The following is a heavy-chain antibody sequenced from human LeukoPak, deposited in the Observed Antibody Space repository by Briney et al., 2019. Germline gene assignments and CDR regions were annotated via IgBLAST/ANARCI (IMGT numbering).Heavy chain of an antibody. CDR3: ARDRGSGIDY. CDR2: IHYSGTT. CDR1: DGSISGYY. V-gene: IGHV4-59*12. Sequence: SSETLSLTCTVSDGSISGYYWSWIRQPPGKGLEWIGYIHYSGTTNYNPSLKSRVTMSVDTSKNQFSLKLSSVTAADTAVYYCARDRGSGIDYWGQGTLVTVSS. J-gene: IGHJ4*02. D-gene: IGHD3-10*01.